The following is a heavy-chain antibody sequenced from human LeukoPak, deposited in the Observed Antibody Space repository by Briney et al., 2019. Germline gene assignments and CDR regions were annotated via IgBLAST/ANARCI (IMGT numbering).Heavy chain of an antibody. V-gene: IGHV3-7*03. Sequence: GGSLRLACAVSGFTVSGFWMSWSRQAPGKGLEWVASINSDGSEGYYADVVKGRFTISRDNAKNSLYLQINSLRAEDTAVYYCARSSYSSSSSVWGQGTMVTVSS. D-gene: IGHD6-6*01. CDR1: GFTVSGFW. CDR2: INSDGSEG. J-gene: IGHJ3*01. CDR3: ARSSYSSSSSV.